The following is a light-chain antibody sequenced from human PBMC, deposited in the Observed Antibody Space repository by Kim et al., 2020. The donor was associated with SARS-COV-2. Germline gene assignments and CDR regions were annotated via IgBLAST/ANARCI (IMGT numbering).Light chain of an antibody. CDR1: QDIRPF. CDR2: AAS. CDR3: LQHRIYPYT. V-gene: IGKV1-17*03. Sequence: SASVGDRVTSTCRASQDIRPFLAWFQHKPGKVPKRLIYAASTLQSGVPSRFSGSGSGTEFTLTISSLQPDDVATYYCLQHRIYPYTFGQGTKLEI. J-gene: IGKJ2*01.